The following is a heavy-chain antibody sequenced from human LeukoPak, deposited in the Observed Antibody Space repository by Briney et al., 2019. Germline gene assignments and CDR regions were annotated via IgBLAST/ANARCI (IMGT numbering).Heavy chain of an antibody. Sequence: PSETLSLTCTVSGGSISPYYWSWIRQPPGKGLEWMGYIYYNGITNYNPSLKSRVTISLDTSKNQFSLKLSSVTAADTAVYYCARGSSGWLRFDYWGQGTLVTVSS. CDR3: ARGSSGWLRFDY. CDR2: IYYNGIT. CDR1: GGSISPYY. D-gene: IGHD6-19*01. V-gene: IGHV4-59*12. J-gene: IGHJ4*02.